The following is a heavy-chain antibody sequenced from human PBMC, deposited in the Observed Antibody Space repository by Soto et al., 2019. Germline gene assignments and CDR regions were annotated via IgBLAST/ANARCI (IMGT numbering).Heavy chain of an antibody. CDR2: ISYDGSNK. Sequence: GGSLRLSCAASGFTFSSYGMHWVRQAPGKGLEWVAVISYDGSNKYYGDSVKGRFTISRDNSKDTLFLQMNSLRAEDTAVYYCAKDLVVVPAANSAFDIWGQGTMVTVSS. D-gene: IGHD2-2*01. V-gene: IGHV3-30*18. CDR1: GFTFSSYG. J-gene: IGHJ3*02. CDR3: AKDLVVVPAANSAFDI.